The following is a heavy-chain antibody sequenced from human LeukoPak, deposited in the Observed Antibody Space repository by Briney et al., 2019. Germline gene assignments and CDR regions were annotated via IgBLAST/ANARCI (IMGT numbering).Heavy chain of an antibody. J-gene: IGHJ4*02. V-gene: IGHV3-30*04. Sequence: GGSLRLSCAASGFTFSSYAMHWVRQAPGKGLEWVAVISYDGSNKYYADSVKGRFTISRDNSKNTLYLQMNSLRAEDTAVYYCARVGDGFLVPAAIFDYWGQGTLATVSS. D-gene: IGHD2-2*01. CDR3: ARVGDGFLVPAAIFDY. CDR1: GFTFSSYA. CDR2: ISYDGSNK.